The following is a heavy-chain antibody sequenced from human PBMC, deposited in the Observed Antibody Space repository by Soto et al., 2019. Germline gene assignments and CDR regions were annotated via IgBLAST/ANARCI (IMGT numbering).Heavy chain of an antibody. CDR1: GGSVSSGSYY. Sequence: SETLSLTCTVSGGSVSSGSYYWSWIRQPPGKGLEWIGYIYYSGSTNYNPSLKSRVTISVDTSKNQFSLKLSSVTAADTAVYYCARDLSEYDILTGYYYYYYGMDVWGQGTTVTVSS. V-gene: IGHV4-61*01. J-gene: IGHJ6*02. D-gene: IGHD3-9*01. CDR3: ARDLSEYDILTGYYYYYYGMDV. CDR2: IYYSGST.